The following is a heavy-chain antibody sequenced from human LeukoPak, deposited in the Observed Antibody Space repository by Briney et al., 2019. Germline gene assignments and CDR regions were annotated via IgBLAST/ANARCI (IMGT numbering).Heavy chain of an antibody. CDR1: GGSISSYH. J-gene: IGHJ4*02. CDR2: VYISGST. CDR3: ARDGLYISGYSYFDY. V-gene: IGHV4-4*07. D-gene: IGHD2-15*01. Sequence: PSETLSLTCTVSGGSISSYHWSWIRQPAGKGLEWIGRVYISGSTNYNPSLKSRVTMSIDTSKNQFSLKLSSVTAADTAVYYCARDGLYISGYSYFDYWGQGTLVTVSS.